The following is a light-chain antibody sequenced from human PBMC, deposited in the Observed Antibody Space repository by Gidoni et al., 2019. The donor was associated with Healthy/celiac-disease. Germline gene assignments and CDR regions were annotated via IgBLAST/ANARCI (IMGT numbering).Light chain of an antibody. J-gene: IGLJ2*01. CDR1: SRDVGGYNY. V-gene: IGLV2-14*01. CDR3: SSYTSSSTLGVV. CDR2: DGR. Sequence: SALAQPASASGSPGQSITISCTGTSRDVGGYNYVPLYQQHPGNAPKLMIYDGRNRPSGVSNRFSVSKAGNTTSLTISGLHAEDEADYYCSSYTSSSTLGVVFGGGTKLTVL.